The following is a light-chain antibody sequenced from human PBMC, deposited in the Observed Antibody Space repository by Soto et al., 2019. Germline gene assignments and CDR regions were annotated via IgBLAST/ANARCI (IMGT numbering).Light chain of an antibody. J-gene: IGKJ5*01. V-gene: IGKV3-11*01. Sequence: VLAQSPGTQASAPGERASLSWRANQSIRNNYLAWYQKKPGQDPRILIYAAYGRATGTTNRFSGRGSGTHFTLTISSLEPEDFAVYYCQQRSNWPSITFGQGTRLEIK. CDR2: AAY. CDR3: QQRSNWPSIT. CDR1: QSIRNNY.